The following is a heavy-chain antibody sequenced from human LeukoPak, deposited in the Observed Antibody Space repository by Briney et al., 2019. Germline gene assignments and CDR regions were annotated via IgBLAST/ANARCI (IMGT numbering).Heavy chain of an antibody. J-gene: IGHJ4*02. V-gene: IGHV4-39*01. Sequence: SETLSLTCTASGGSISSSSYYWGWIRQPPGKGLEWIGSIYYSGSTCYNPSLKSRVTISVDTSKNQFSLKLSSVTAADTAVYYCARGSYYDSSGYYSYYFDYWGQGTLVTVSS. CDR2: IYYSGST. CDR1: GGSISSSSYY. CDR3: ARGSYYDSSGYYSYYFDY. D-gene: IGHD3-22*01.